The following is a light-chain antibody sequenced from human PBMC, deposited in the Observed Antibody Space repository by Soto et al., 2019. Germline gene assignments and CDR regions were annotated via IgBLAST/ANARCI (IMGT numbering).Light chain of an antibody. Sequence: DIQMTQSPSSLSASVGVRVTITCRASQSVRSYLNWYQRKRGKAPKLLIYAASSLQSGVPSRFSGSGSGTDFTLTISSLQPEDFATYYCQQGYSTPYTFGQGTKLEIK. V-gene: IGKV1-39*01. CDR1: QSVRSY. J-gene: IGKJ2*01. CDR2: AAS. CDR3: QQGYSTPYT.